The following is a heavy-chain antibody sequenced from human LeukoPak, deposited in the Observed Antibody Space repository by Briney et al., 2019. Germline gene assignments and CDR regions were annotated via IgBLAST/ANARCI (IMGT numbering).Heavy chain of an antibody. CDR2: INAGNGNT. J-gene: IGHJ4*02. CDR3: ARVGAAAGPYYFDY. D-gene: IGHD6-13*01. CDR1: GYTLTNYA. V-gene: IGHV1-3*01. Sequence: GASVKVSCKASGYTLTNYAMHWVRQAPGQRLEWMGWINAGNGNTKYSQKFQGRVTITRDTSASTAYMELSSLRSEDTAVYYCARVGAAAGPYYFDYWGQGTLVTVSS.